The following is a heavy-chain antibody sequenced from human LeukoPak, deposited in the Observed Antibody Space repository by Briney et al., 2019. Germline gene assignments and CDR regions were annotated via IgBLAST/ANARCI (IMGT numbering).Heavy chain of an antibody. CDR1: GGSISSSSYY. Sequence: SETLSLTCTVSGGSISSSSYYWGWIRQPPGKGLEWIGSIYYSGSTYYNPSLKSRVTISVDTSKNQFSLKLSSVTAADTAVYYCARDESVGHYYDSSGDFDYWGQGTLVTVSS. J-gene: IGHJ4*02. CDR2: IYYSGST. D-gene: IGHD3-22*01. CDR3: ARDESVGHYYDSSGDFDY. V-gene: IGHV4-39*07.